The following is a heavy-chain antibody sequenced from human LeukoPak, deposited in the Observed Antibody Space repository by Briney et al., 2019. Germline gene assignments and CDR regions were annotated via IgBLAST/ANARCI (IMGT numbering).Heavy chain of an antibody. J-gene: IGHJ4*02. V-gene: IGHV1-69*06. CDR3: ARGRYFDFYAAFDY. CDR2: IIPIFGTA. Sequence: SVKVSCKASGGTFSSYAISWVRQAPGQGLEWMGGIIPIFGTANYAQKFQGRVTITADKSTSTAYMELSSPRSEDTAVYYCARGRYFDFYAAFDYWGQGTLVTVSS. D-gene: IGHD3-9*01. CDR1: GGTFSSYA.